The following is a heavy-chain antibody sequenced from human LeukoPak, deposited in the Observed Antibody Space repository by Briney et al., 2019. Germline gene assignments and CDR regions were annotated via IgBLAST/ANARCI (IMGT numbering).Heavy chain of an antibody. V-gene: IGHV1-2*02. CDR3: ARDKGVWSGYFDY. Sequence: GASVTVSCKPSVYTFTVYYMHWVRQAPGQGLEWMGWINPNSGGTNYAQKFQGRVTMTRDTSISTAYMELSRLRSDDTAAYYCARDKGVWSGYFDYWGQGTLVTVSS. D-gene: IGHD3-3*01. CDR1: VYTFTVYY. J-gene: IGHJ4*02. CDR2: INPNSGGT.